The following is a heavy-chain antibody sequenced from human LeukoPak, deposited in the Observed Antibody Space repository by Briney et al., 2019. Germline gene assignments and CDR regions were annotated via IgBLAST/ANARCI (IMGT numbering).Heavy chain of an antibody. CDR2: INHSGST. J-gene: IGHJ4*02. D-gene: IGHD3-10*01. CDR1: GGSFSCYY. V-gene: IGHV4-34*01. CDR3: ARSITMVRGAPGGY. Sequence: SETLSLTCAVYGGSFSCYYWSWIRQPPGKGLEWIGEINHSGSTNYNPSLKSRVTISVDTSKNQFSLKLSSVTAADTAVYYCARSITMVRGAPGGYWGQGTLVTVSS.